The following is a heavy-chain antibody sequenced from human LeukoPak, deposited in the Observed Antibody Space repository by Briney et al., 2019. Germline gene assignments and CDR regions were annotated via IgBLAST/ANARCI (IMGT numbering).Heavy chain of an antibody. J-gene: IGHJ6*02. CDR3: ARGAGGRSGYYYYGMDV. V-gene: IGHV3-33*01. Sequence: GGSLRLSCAASGFTFSSYGMHWVRQAPGKGLEWVAVIWYDGSNKYYADSVKGRFTISRDNSKNTLYLQMNSLRAEDTAVYYCARGAGGRSGYYYYGMDVWGRGTTVTVSS. D-gene: IGHD2-15*01. CDR1: GFTFSSYG. CDR2: IWYDGSNK.